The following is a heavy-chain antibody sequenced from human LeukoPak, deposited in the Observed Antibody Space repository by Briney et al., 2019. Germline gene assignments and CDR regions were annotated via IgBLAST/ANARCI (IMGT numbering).Heavy chain of an antibody. J-gene: IGHJ5*02. CDR3: AKDGIDSGDPNGFDP. CDR1: GFTFNSYA. Sequence: SGGSLRLSCAASGFTFNSYAMSWVRQAAGKGLEWVSSISGSGGSTYYADSVKGRFTISRDSSKNMLYLQMNTLRAEDTAIYYCAKDGIDSGDPNGFDPWGQGTLVTVFS. D-gene: IGHD3-10*01. V-gene: IGHV3-23*01. CDR2: ISGSGGST.